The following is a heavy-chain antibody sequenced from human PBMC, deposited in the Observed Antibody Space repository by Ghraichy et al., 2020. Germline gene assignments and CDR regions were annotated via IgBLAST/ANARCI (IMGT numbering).Heavy chain of an antibody. CDR2: ICSNGRCA. CDR1: GFTFSNYA. D-gene: IGHD2-2*01. V-gene: IGHV3-64*02. J-gene: IGHJ6*02. Sequence: GGSLRLSCAASGFTFSNYAMHWVRQAPGKGLQSLATICSNGRCAYYAESVKGRFTISRDNANNMLYLQIDSLRLEDKAVYYCVRGHTNARNFYQLDVWGQGTMVTVSS. CDR3: VRGHTNARNFYQLDV.